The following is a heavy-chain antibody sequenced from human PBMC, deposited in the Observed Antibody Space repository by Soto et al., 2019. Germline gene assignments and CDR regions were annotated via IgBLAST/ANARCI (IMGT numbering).Heavy chain of an antibody. D-gene: IGHD2-15*01. CDR2: INAGNGNT. CDR3: ASLGYCSGGSCYSGGDY. J-gene: IGHJ4*02. CDR1: GYTFTSYA. V-gene: IGHV1-3*01. Sequence: QVQLVQSGAEVKKPGASVKVSCKASGYTFTSYAMHWVRLAPGQRLEWMGWINAGNGNTKYSQKFQGRVTITRDTSASTAYMELSSLRSEDTAVYYCASLGYCSGGSCYSGGDYWGQGTLVTVSS.